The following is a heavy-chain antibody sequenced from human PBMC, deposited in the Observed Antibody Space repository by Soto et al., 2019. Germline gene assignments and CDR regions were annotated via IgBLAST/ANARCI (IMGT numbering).Heavy chain of an antibody. CDR2: ISGSGGST. CDR1: GFTFSSYA. V-gene: IGHV3-23*01. CDR3: AKWSIVVVPAAGDFDY. D-gene: IGHD2-2*01. J-gene: IGHJ4*02. Sequence: EVQLLESGGGLVQPGGSLRLSCAASGFTFSSYAMSWVRQAPGKGLEWVSAISGSGGSTYYADSVKGRFTISRDNPKNTRYLQMESRTAEDTAVYYCAKWSIVVVPAAGDFDYWCQGTLVSVYS.